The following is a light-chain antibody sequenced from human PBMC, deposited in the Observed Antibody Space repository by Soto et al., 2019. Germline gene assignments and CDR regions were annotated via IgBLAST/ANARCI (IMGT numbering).Light chain of an antibody. Sequence: QSALTQPASLSGSPGQSITISCTGTPSDVGGYDYVSGYQQHPCQAPKLMIFDVSDRPSGVSNRFSGSKSDNTASLTISGLQPEDESDYYSSSYTSSPALVFGGGTKLTVL. CDR1: PSDVGGYDY. J-gene: IGLJ2*01. V-gene: IGLV2-14*03. CDR3: SSYTSSPALV. CDR2: DVS.